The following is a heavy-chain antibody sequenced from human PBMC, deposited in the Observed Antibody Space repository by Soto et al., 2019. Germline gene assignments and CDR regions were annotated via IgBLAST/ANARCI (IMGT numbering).Heavy chain of an antibody. CDR2: IDPSDSYT. CDR1: GYSFTSYW. D-gene: IGHD3-16*01. J-gene: IGHJ6*02. CDR3: ASHYESLNDYCYGMDV. V-gene: IGHV5-10-1*01. Sequence: GESLKISCKGSGYSFTSYWISWVRQMPGKGLEWMGRIDPSDSYTNYSPSFQGHVTISADKSISTAYLQWSSLKASDTVMYYCASHYESLNDYCYGMDVWGQGTTVTVSS.